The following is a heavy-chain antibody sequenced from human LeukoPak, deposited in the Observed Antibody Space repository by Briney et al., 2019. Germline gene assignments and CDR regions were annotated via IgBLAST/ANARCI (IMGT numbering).Heavy chain of an antibody. CDR2: INLVGSNT. J-gene: IGHJ3*01. Sequence: GGSLRVSCAASGFTFSSHWMHWLRQVPGRGPVWVSRINLVGSNTIYADSVKGRFTISRDNAKNTLHLQMSSLRAEDTALYYCARDRTDDVGRNYHPMFDLWGQGTMVTVSS. CDR3: ARDRTDDVGRNYHPMFDL. D-gene: IGHD3-10*01. CDR1: GFTFSSHW. V-gene: IGHV3-74*01.